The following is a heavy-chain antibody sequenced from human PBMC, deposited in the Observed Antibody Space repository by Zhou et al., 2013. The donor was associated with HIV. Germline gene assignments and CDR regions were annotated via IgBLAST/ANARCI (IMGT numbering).Heavy chain of an antibody. V-gene: IGHV1-69*04. CDR1: GGTFSSYA. J-gene: IGHJ4*02. Sequence: QVQLVQSGAEVKKPGSSVKVSCKASGGTFSSYAISWVRQAPGQGLEWMGRIIPILGIANYAQKFQGRVTITADKSTSTAYMELSSLRSEDTAVYYCASGEIIVGATRYGVFDYWGQGTLVTVSS. CDR2: IIPILGIA. D-gene: IGHD1-26*01. CDR3: ASGEIIVGATRYGVFDY.